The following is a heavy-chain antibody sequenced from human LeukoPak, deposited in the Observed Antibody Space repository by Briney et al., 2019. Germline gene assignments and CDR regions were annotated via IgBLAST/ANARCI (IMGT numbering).Heavy chain of an antibody. CDR1: GFTFSSYE. CDR3: ARDRDYYYYMDV. J-gene: IGHJ6*03. CDR2: ISSSGSTI. Sequence: PGGSLRLSCAASGFTFSSYEMNWVRQAPGKGLEWVSYISSSGSTIYYADSVKGRFTISRDNSKNTLYLQMNSLRAEDTAVYYCARDRDYYYYMDVSGKGTTVTVSS. V-gene: IGHV3-48*03. D-gene: IGHD3-10*01.